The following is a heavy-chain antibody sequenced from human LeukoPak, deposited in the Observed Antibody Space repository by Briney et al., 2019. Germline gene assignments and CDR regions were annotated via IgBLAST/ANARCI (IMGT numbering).Heavy chain of an antibody. D-gene: IGHD3-9*01. V-gene: IGHV4-59*01. CDR1: GGSISSDY. CDR2: IYYSGST. CDR3: ARGYHDILTGYYSDY. Sequence: SETLSLTCTVSGGSISSDYWSWIRQPPGKGLEWIGYIYYSGSTNYNPSLKSRVTISVDTSKNQFSLKLSSVTAADTAVYYCARGYHDILTGYYSDYWGQGTLVTVSS. J-gene: IGHJ4*02.